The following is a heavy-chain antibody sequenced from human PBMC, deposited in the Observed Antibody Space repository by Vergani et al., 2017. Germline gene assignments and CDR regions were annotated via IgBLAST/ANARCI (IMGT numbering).Heavy chain of an antibody. CDR3: ARLVDTAMVTLDVGGDY. Sequence: EVQLVQSGAEVKKPGESLKISCKGSGYSFTSYWIGWVRQMPGKGLEWMGIIYPGDSDTRYSPSFQGQVTISADKSISTAYLQWSSLKASDTAMYYCARLVDTAMVTLDVGGDYWGQGTLVTVSS. V-gene: IGHV5-51*01. D-gene: IGHD5-18*01. J-gene: IGHJ4*02. CDR2: IYPGDSDT. CDR1: GYSFTSYW.